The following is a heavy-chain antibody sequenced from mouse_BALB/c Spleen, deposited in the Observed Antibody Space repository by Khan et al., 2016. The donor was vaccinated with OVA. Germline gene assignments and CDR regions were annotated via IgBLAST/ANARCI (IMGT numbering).Heavy chain of an antibody. V-gene: IGHV3-2*02. J-gene: IGHJ2*01. CDR3: ARTARIKY. CDR1: GYSITSGYG. Sequence: EVELQESGPGLVKPSQSLSLTCTVTGYSITSGYGWNWIRQFPGNKLEWMGYISYSGSTNYNPSLKSRISITRDTSKNQVFLQLNSVTTEDTATYYCARTARIKYWGQGTTLTVSS. CDR2: ISYSGST. D-gene: IGHD1-2*01.